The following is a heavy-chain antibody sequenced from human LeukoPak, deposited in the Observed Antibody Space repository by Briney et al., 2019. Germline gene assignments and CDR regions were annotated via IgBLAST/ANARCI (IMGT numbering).Heavy chain of an antibody. J-gene: IGHJ6*03. CDR2: INPNSGGT. Sequence: VASVKVSCKASGYTFTAYYMHWVRQTPGQGLEWMGRINPNSGGTNYAQKFRGRVTMTRDTSISTAYMELSRLRSDDTAVYYCARRGSSSLAYYYMDVWGKGTTVTVSS. D-gene: IGHD6-13*01. CDR1: GYTFTAYY. CDR3: ARRGSSSLAYYYMDV. V-gene: IGHV1-2*06.